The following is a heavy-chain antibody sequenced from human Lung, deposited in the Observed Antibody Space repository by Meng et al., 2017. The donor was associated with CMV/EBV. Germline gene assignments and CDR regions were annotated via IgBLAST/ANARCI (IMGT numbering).Heavy chain of an antibody. CDR3: ALFTRSWFYP. J-gene: IGHJ5*02. Sequence: QSTFKESGPTPVKPTPNLTPTRTFSGFSLSTSEVGVGWIRQPPGKALEWLAVIYWDDEKRYSPSLKSRLTITKDTSKNQVVLTLTNMDPVDTATYYCALFTRSWFYPWGQGTLVTVSS. CDR1: GFSLSTSEVG. CDR2: IYWDDEK. D-gene: IGHD2-2*01. V-gene: IGHV2-5*02.